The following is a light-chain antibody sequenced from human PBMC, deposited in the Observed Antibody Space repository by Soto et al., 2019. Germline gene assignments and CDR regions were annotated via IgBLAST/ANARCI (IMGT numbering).Light chain of an antibody. CDR3: QQRSNWRPIT. CDR2: GAS. V-gene: IGKV3-11*01. J-gene: IGKJ5*01. CDR1: QTLNSPY. Sequence: EIVMTQSPGILSLSPGERGILSCSTSQTLNSPYLASYQQKPGQPPTLLISGASTRATGIPARFSGSGSGTDFTLTISSLEPEDFAVYYCQQRSNWRPITFGQGTRLEIK.